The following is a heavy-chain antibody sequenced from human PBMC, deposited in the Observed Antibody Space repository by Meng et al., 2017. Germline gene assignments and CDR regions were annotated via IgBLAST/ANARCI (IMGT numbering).Heavy chain of an antibody. CDR3: ARIHSSSGYPYYYYYYGMDV. CDR1: GFSLSNARMG. J-gene: IGHJ6*02. CDR2: IFSNDEK. D-gene: IGHD6-13*01. Sequence: SGPTLVKPTETLTLTCTFSGFSLSNARMGVSWIRQSPGNALEWLAHIFSNDEKSDSTSLKSRLTISKDTSKSQVVLTMTNMDPVDTATYYCARIHSSSGYPYYYYYYGMDVWGQGTTVTVSS. V-gene: IGHV2-26*01.